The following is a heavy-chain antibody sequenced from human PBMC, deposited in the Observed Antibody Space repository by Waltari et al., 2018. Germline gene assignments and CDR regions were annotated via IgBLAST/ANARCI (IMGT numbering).Heavy chain of an antibody. CDR1: GFARSSLG. D-gene: IGHD3-9*01. V-gene: IGHV3-30*04. Sequence: QGQLVESGGGVVLPGRALTLSCVAPGFARSSLGLPWLRQAPGKRLEWVALIIYDGGDKYYADSVKGRFSISRDNSKKTVYLQLGNLGPEDTAVYFCAREERTSSFYYLDLWGQGTLVTVSS. J-gene: IGHJ4*02. CDR3: AREERTSSFYYLDL. CDR2: IIYDGGDK.